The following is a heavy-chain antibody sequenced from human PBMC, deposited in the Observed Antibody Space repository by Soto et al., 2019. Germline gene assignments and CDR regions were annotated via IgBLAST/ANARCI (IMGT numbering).Heavy chain of an antibody. Sequence: QVQLVESGGGVVQPGRSLRLSCAASGFTFSSYAMHWVRQAPGKGLEWMAVISYDGSNKYYADSVKGRFTISRDNSKNTLYLQMNSLRAEDTAVYYCARDKGSSSWYGYYYYGMDVWGQGTTVTVSS. V-gene: IGHV3-30-3*01. J-gene: IGHJ6*02. D-gene: IGHD6-13*01. CDR1: GFTFSSYA. CDR3: ARDKGSSSWYGYYYYGMDV. CDR2: ISYDGSNK.